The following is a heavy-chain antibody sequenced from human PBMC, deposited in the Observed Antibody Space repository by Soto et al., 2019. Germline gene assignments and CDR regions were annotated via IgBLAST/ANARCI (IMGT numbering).Heavy chain of an antibody. D-gene: IGHD1-26*01. Sequence: GGSLRLSCAASGFSFSNYAMHWVRQAPGKGLEWVAVIWYDGSNKYYADSVKGRFTISKDNSQTTVYLQMNSLRAEDSAVYYCKTDTSGGSRYYFDSWGQGTLVTVSS. CDR1: GFSFSNYA. CDR3: KTDTSGGSRYYFDS. V-gene: IGHV3-33*01. CDR2: IWYDGSNK. J-gene: IGHJ4*02.